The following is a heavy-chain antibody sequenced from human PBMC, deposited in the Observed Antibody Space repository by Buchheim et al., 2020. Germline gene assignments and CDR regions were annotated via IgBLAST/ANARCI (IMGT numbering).Heavy chain of an antibody. V-gene: IGHV4-30-2*01. CDR1: GGSISSGGYS. Sequence: QLQLQESGSGLVKPSQTLSLTCAVSGGSISSGGYSWSWIRQPPGKGLEWIGYIYHSGSTYYNPSLKSRVTISVDRSQNQFSLKLSSVTAADTAVYYCATNKTPNWNCVLDAFDIWGQGT. CDR2: IYHSGST. J-gene: IGHJ3*02. CDR3: ATNKTPNWNCVLDAFDI. D-gene: IGHD1-7*01.